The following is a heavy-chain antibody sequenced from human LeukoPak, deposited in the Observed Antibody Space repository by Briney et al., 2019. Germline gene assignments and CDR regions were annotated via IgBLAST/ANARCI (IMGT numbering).Heavy chain of an antibody. CDR2: MSYDGSNK. CDR3: AKDFYYDSSGYYYPFDY. CDR1: GFTSSSYG. D-gene: IGHD3-22*01. V-gene: IGHV3-30*18. J-gene: IGHJ4*02. Sequence: QAGGSLRLSCAASGFTSSSYGMHWVRQAPGKGLEWVAVMSYDGSNKYYADSVKGRFTISRDNSKNTLYLQMNSLRAEDTAVYYCAKDFYYDSSGYYYPFDYWGQGTLVTVSS.